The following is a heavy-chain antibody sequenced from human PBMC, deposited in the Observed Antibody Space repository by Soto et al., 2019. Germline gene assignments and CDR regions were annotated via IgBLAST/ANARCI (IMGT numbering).Heavy chain of an antibody. CDR2: INAGNGNT. CDR3: ARSSVVVNSFYY. J-gene: IGHJ4*02. Sequence: GASVKGSCKASGQTFTSYAMHWARPAPGQRSEWMGWINAGNGNTKYSQKFQGRVTITRDTSASTAYMELSSLRSEDTAVYYCARSSVVVNSFYYRGQRTLVTVSS. CDR1: GQTFTSYA. V-gene: IGHV1-3*01. D-gene: IGHD3-22*01.